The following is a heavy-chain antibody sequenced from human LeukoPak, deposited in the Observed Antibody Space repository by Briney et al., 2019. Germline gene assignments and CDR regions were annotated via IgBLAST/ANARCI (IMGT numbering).Heavy chain of an antibody. D-gene: IGHD4/OR15-4a*01. CDR2: IWNDGRNK. CDR1: GFTFSSYA. CDR3: ARSRGDAAKVPEY. J-gene: IGHJ4*02. Sequence: PGGSLRLSCAASGFTFSSYAMHWVRQAPGRGLEWVAVIWNDGRNKFDSASVKGRFTVSRDNSKTTLYLQMNSLRAEDTSVYYCARSRGDAAKVPEYWGQGTLVSDSS. V-gene: IGHV3-33*01.